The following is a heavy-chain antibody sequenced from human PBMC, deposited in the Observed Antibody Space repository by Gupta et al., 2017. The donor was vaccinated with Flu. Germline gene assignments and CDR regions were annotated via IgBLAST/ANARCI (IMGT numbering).Heavy chain of an antibody. V-gene: IGHV3-48*03. D-gene: IGHD1-1*01. CDR1: GFTFSDYE. CDR2: IKIKAET. J-gene: IGHJ4*02. CDR3: VRGHWDS. Sequence: EVQLVESGGGLVQPGGSVRLSCAASGFTFSDYEINLGRVAQGKRLEWVSFIKIKAETYYTDSVKGRFTISRDKVKNRVYLQMNNMRAEDTAFYYWVRGHWDSWGKGTRVTVSS.